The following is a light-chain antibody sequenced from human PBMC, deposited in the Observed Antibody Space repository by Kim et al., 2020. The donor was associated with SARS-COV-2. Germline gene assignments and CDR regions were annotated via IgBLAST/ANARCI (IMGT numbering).Light chain of an antibody. CDR3: QQYNSMWT. CDR1: QSIGTS. J-gene: IGKJ1*01. CDR2: KAS. V-gene: IGKV1-5*03. Sequence: SAPVGDRVTVTCRASQSIGTSLAWYQQKPGEAPKVVIYKASTLTIGVPSRFSGSGSGTEFTLTISSLQPDDFATYYCQQYNSMWTFGQGTKVDIK.